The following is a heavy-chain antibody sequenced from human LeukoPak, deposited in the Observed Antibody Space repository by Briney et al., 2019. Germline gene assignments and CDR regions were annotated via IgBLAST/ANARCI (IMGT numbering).Heavy chain of an antibody. CDR3: ARLYYDSSDYSTYYFDF. J-gene: IGHJ4*02. D-gene: IGHD3-22*01. V-gene: IGHV4-59*01. Sequence: SETLSLTCTVSGGSIRSSFWSWIRQPPGKGPEWIGYVDYSGSTKYNPSLKSRVTISVDTSKNQLSLQLNSVTASDTAVYYCARLYYDSSDYSTYYFDFWGQGTLVTVSS. CDR2: VDYSGST. CDR1: GGSIRSSF.